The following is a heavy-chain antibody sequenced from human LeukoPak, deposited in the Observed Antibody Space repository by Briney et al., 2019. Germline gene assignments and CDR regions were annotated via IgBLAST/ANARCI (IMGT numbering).Heavy chain of an antibody. V-gene: IGHV4-34*01. D-gene: IGHD4-17*01. Sequence: PSETLSLTCAVYGGSFSGYYWSWIRQPPGKGLEWIGEINHSGSTNYNPSLKSRVTISVDTSKNQFSLKLSSVTAADTAVYYCARAPIDYGDYVYYGMDVWGQGTTVTVSS. CDR2: INHSGST. CDR1: GGSFSGYY. CDR3: ARAPIDYGDYVYYGMDV. J-gene: IGHJ6*02.